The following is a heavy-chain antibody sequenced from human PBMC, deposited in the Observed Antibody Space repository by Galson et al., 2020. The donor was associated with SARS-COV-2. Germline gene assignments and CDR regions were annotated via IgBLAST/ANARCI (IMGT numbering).Heavy chain of an antibody. V-gene: IGHV3-23*01. Sequence: GGSLRLSCAVSGLTFSSYAMSWVRQAPGKGLEWVSGISGSGGSTYYTDSVKGRFTMSRDNSKNTLYLQINSLRAEDTATYYCAKQGRTFYDFGGDVSDIWGQGTRVTVSS. J-gene: IGHJ3*02. CDR3: AKQGRTFYDFGGDVSDI. CDR1: GLTFSSYA. CDR2: ISGSGGST. D-gene: IGHD3-3*01.